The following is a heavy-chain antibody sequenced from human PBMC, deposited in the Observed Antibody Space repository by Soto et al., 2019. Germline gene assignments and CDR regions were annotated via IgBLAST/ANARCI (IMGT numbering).Heavy chain of an antibody. J-gene: IGHJ6*03. Sequence: EVQLVESGGGLVQPGGSLRLSCATSGFILSDCAMNWVRQAPGKGLEWVSYIRSSSGVIDYADSVKGRFTVSRDNARNSLYLKMNSLRAEDTAVYYCARDLSWGSNWYYYMDVWGKGTTVTVSS. CDR3: ARDLSWGSNWYYYMDV. D-gene: IGHD7-27*01. CDR2: IRSSSGVI. CDR1: GFILSDCA. V-gene: IGHV3-48*01.